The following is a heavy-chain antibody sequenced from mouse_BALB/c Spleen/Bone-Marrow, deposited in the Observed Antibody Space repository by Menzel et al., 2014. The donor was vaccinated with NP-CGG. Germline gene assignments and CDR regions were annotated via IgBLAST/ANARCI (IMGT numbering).Heavy chain of an antibody. CDR3: ARPYYGPYFDY. CDR2: INPSNGRT. CDR1: GYTFTSYW. Sequence: QVQLPQPGAELVKPGASVKLSCKASGYTFTSYWMHWVKQRPGQGLEWIGEINPSNGRTNYNEKFKSKATLTVDKSSSTAYMQLSSLTSEDSAVYYCARPYYGPYFDYWGQGTTLTVSS. V-gene: IGHV1S81*02. D-gene: IGHD1-2*01. J-gene: IGHJ2*01.